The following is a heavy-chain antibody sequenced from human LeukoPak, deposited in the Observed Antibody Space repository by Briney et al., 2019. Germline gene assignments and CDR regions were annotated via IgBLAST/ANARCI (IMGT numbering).Heavy chain of an antibody. Sequence: GESLKISCKGSGYSFTSYWIGWVRQMPGKGLEWMGIIYPGDSDTRYSPSFQGQVTISADKSISTAYLQWSSLKASDTAMYYCARHMYGSGSYSGWFDPWGQGTLVTVSS. CDR3: ARHMYGSGSYSGWFDP. D-gene: IGHD3-10*01. V-gene: IGHV5-51*01. CDR1: GYSFTSYW. J-gene: IGHJ5*02. CDR2: IYPGDSDT.